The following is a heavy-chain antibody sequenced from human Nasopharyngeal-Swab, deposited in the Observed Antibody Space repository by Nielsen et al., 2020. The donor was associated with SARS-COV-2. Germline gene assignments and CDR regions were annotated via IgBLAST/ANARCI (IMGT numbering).Heavy chain of an antibody. D-gene: IGHD3-3*01. V-gene: IGHV4-39*02. CDR3: ARDVRRYTIVGVVTDYGMDV. J-gene: IGHJ6*02. Sequence: WIRQPPGKGLEWIGSIYSSGSTYYNPSLKSRVTISVDTSKNQFSLKLSSVTAADTAVYYCARDVRRYTIVGVVTDYGMDVWGQGTTVTVSS. CDR2: IYSSGST.